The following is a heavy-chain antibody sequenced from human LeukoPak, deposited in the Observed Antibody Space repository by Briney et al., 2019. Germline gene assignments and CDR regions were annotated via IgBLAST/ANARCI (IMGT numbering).Heavy chain of an antibody. CDR1: GGSFSGYY. CDR3: ARVSGITFGGPNVPDAFDI. V-gene: IGHV4-34*01. CDR2: INHSGST. Sequence: SETLSLTCAVYGGSFSGYYWSWIRQPPGKGLEWIGEINHSGSTNYNPSLKSRVTISVDTSKDQFSLKLSSVTAADTAVYYCARVSGITFGGPNVPDAFDIWGQGTMVTVSS. D-gene: IGHD3-16*01. J-gene: IGHJ3*02.